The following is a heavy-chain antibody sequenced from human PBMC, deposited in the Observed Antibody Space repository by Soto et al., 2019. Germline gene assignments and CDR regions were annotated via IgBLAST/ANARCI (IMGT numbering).Heavy chain of an antibody. J-gene: IGHJ4*02. V-gene: IGHV3-23*01. CDR1: GFTFSSYA. Sequence: PGGSLRLSCAASGFTFSSYAMSWVRQAPGKGLEWVSAISGSGGSTYYADSVKGRFTISRDNSKNTLYLQMNSLRAEDTAVYYCAKDRHPYGYGRIYYFDYWGQGTLVTVSS. CDR3: AKDRHPYGYGRIYYFDY. D-gene: IGHD5-12*01. CDR2: ISGSGGST.